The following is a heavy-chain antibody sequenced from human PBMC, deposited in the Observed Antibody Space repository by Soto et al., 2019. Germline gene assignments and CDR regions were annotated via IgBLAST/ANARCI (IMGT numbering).Heavy chain of an antibody. CDR2: IYYSGST. Sequence: SETLSLTCTVSGGSVSSGSYYWSWIRQPPGKGLEWIGYIYYSGSTNYNPSLKSRVTISVDTSKNQFSLKLSSVTAADTAVYYCARGTSGYDNYGMDVSGQGTTVTVSS. CDR3: ARGTSGYDNYGMDV. D-gene: IGHD5-12*01. V-gene: IGHV4-61*01. CDR1: GGSVSSGSYY. J-gene: IGHJ6*02.